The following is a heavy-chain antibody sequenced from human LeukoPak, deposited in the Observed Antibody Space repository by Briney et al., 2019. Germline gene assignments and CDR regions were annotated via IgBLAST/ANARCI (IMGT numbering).Heavy chain of an antibody. CDR2: MNPNSGNT. D-gene: IGHD2-15*01. V-gene: IGHV1-8*02. Sequence: ASVKVSCKASGYTFTGYYMHWVRQAPGQGLEWMGWMNPNSGNTGYAQKFQGRVTMTRNTSISTAYMELSSLRSEDTAVYYCATRHGGSPFDPWGQGTLVTVSS. CDR1: GYTFTGYY. J-gene: IGHJ5*02. CDR3: ATRHGGSPFDP.